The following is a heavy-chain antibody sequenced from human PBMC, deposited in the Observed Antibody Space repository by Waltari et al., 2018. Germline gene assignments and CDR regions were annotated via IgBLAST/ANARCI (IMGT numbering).Heavy chain of an antibody. CDR2: VHHSGST. Sequence: QAQLQESGPGLVKPSETLSLTCSVSGYSISGSYSWGWIRQPPRKGLEWIGSVHHSGSTYYNAPLKSRVSISIDTSKSQFSLMLSSVTAADSAVYFCARGVYCSGGSCKNAFDIWGRGTMVTVSS. D-gene: IGHD2-15*01. J-gene: IGHJ3*02. V-gene: IGHV4-38-2*02. CDR1: GYSISGSYS. CDR3: ARGVYCSGGSCKNAFDI.